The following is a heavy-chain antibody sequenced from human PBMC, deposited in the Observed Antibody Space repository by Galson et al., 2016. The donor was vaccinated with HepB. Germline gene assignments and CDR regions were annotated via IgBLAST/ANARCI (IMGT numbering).Heavy chain of an antibody. D-gene: IGHD4-11*01. Sequence: SLRLSCAASGFTSSDYSINWVRQAPGKGLEWVSSISSSGACRYYADSLKGRFTISRDSAKNTVYLQMNSLRAEDTALYFCARSALLVDYTGDAFDIWGRGTLLTVSS. CDR3: ARSALLVDYTGDAFDI. CDR2: ISSSGACR. V-gene: IGHV3-21*01. CDR1: GFTSSDYS. J-gene: IGHJ3*02.